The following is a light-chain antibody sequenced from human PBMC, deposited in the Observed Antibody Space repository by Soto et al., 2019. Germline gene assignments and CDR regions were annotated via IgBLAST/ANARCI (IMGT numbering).Light chain of an antibody. J-gene: IGKJ2*01. CDR3: KHHAHPPEA. CDR1: RSVFYNSNNKNY. V-gene: IGKV4-1*01. CDR2: WAS. Sequence: DGNMGDIGTINCRSSRSVFYNSNNKNYLAWYQQKPGQSPRLLLYWASTRESGVPDRFSGGGSVTDFTLAFSSRQAEDAAVQFWKHHAHPPEAFRQGTKVDIK.